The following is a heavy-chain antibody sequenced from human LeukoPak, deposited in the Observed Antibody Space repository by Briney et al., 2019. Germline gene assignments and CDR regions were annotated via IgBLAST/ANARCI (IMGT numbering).Heavy chain of an antibody. CDR3: AKDQNYYDSSGYPPLFDY. J-gene: IGHJ4*02. CDR2: ISGSGGST. CDR1: GFTFSNYW. Sequence: GGSLRLSCAASGFTFSNYWMHWVRQAPGKGLEWVSAISGSGGSTYYADSVKGRFTISRDNSKNTLYLQMNSLRAEDTAVYYCAKDQNYYDSSGYPPLFDYWGQGTLVTVSS. V-gene: IGHV3-23*01. D-gene: IGHD3-22*01.